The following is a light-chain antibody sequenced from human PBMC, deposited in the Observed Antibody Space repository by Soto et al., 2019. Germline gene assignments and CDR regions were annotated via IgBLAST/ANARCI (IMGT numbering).Light chain of an antibody. Sequence: QSALTQPPSASGSPGQSVTISCTGTSSDVGGYNYVSWYQQHPGKAPKLMIYEVSKRPSGVPDCFSGSKSGNTASLTVSGLQAEDEADYYCSSYAGSKGVFGGGTKVTVL. CDR2: EVS. V-gene: IGLV2-8*01. J-gene: IGLJ3*02. CDR1: SSDVGGYNY. CDR3: SSYAGSKGV.